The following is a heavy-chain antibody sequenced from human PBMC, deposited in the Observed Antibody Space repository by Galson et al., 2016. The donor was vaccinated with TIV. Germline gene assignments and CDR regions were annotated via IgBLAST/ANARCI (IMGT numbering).Heavy chain of an antibody. V-gene: IGHV6-1*01. J-gene: IGHJ4*02. CDR2: TYYRSTWYN. CDR1: GDSVSSTSAA. Sequence: CAISGDSVSSTSAAWNWIRQSPSRGLEWLGRTYYRSTWYNDYAASLKRRITINPDTSKNRFSLQLTSVTPEDAAVYYCARGAPSVFGVIMTLDYWGQGTLVTVSP. D-gene: IGHD3-3*01. CDR3: ARGAPSVFGVIMTLDY.